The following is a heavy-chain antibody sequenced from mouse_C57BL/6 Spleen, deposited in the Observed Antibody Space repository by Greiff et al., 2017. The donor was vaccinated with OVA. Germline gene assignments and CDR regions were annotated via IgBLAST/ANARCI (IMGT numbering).Heavy chain of an antibody. D-gene: IGHD3-1*01. CDR1: GYTFTSYW. CDR2: IHPNSGST. J-gene: IGHJ3*01. CDR3: ASSRYSGWFAD. Sequence: QVQLQQPGAELVKPGASVKLSCKASGYTFTSYWMHWVKQRPGQGLEWIGMIHPNSGSTNYNEKFKSKATLTVDKSSSTAYMQLSSLTSEDSAVYYCASSRYSGWFADWGQGTLVTVSA. V-gene: IGHV1-64*01.